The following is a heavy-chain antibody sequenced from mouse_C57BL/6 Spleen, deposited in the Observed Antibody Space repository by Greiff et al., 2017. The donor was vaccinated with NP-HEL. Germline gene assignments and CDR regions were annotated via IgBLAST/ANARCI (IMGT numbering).Heavy chain of an antibody. D-gene: IGHD1-1*01. V-gene: IGHV1-52*01. Sequence: QVQLQQPGAELVRPGSSVKLSCKASGYTFTSYWMHWVKQRPIQGLEWIGNIDPSDSDTHYNQKFKDKATWTVDKSSSTAYMQLSSLTSEDSAVYYCARDSSYYYAMDYWGQGTSVTVSS. CDR3: ARDSSYYYAMDY. J-gene: IGHJ4*01. CDR1: GYTFTSYW. CDR2: IDPSDSDT.